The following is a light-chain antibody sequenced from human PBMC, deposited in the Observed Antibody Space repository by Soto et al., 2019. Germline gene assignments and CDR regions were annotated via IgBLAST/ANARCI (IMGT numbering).Light chain of an antibody. CDR1: SSDVGGYNF. J-gene: IGLJ2*01. V-gene: IGLV2-14*03. Sequence: QSALTQPASVSGSPGQSITISCTGTSSDVGGYNFVSWYQHHPAKAPKLMIYDVSNRPSGVSNRFSGSKSGNTASLTISGLQAEEEAHYYCSSFTSSDTLVVFGGGTQLTVL. CDR2: DVS. CDR3: SSFTSSDTLVV.